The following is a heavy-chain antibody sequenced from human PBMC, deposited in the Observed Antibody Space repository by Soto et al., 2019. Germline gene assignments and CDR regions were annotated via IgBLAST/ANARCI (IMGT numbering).Heavy chain of an antibody. D-gene: IGHD5-18*01. Sequence: QVQLVQSGAEVKKPGSSVKVSCKASGGTFSSYDISWVRQAPGQGLEWMGGIIPIFGTANYAKKFQGRVTITADESTSTAYMELSSLRSEDTAVYYCARRGYSYGLDAFDIWGQGTMVTVSS. CDR2: IIPIFGTA. CDR1: GGTFSSYD. J-gene: IGHJ3*02. CDR3: ARRGYSYGLDAFDI. V-gene: IGHV1-69*12.